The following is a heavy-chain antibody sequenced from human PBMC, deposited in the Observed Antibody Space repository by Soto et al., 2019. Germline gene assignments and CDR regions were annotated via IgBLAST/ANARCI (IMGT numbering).Heavy chain of an antibody. D-gene: IGHD1-1*01. Sequence: PWGSLRLSCAASGFTFSSYVMHWVRQAPGKGLEWVSAISGSGGSTYYADSVKGRFTISRDNSKNTLYLQMNSLRAEDTAVYYCAKDSPYWNPTSPRYFDYWGQGTLVTVSS. V-gene: IGHV3-23*01. CDR3: AKDSPYWNPTSPRYFDY. J-gene: IGHJ4*02. CDR2: ISGSGGST. CDR1: GFTFSSYV.